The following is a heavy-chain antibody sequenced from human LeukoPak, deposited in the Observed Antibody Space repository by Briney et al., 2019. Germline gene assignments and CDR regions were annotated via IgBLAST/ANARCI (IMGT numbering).Heavy chain of an antibody. CDR2: ISGSGGST. CDR1: GFTFSSYA. J-gene: IGHJ4*02. V-gene: IGHV3-23*01. Sequence: GGSLRLSCAASGFTFSSYAMSWVRQAPGEGLEWVSAISGSGGSTYYADSVKGRFTISRDNSKNTLYLQMNSLRAEDTAVYYCAKALLWFGELFPFDYWGQGTLVTVSS. D-gene: IGHD3-10*01. CDR3: AKALLWFGELFPFDY.